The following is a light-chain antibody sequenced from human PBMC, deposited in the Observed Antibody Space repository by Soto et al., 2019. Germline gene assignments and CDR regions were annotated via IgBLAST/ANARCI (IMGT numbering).Light chain of an antibody. V-gene: IGKV1-39*01. J-gene: IGKJ1*01. CDR1: QSIDTY. CDR3: QQNQDIPPT. Sequence: DIQMTQSPSSLSASVGDRVTVTCRASQSIDTYLNWYQQRPGQAPKLLIYFASTLQSGVPSRFSGSGSGTHFTLTISSLQPEDFATYYCQQNQDIPPTFGQGTRLERK. CDR2: FAS.